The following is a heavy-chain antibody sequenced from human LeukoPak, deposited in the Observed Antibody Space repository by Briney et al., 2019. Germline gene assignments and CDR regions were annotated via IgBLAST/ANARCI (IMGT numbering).Heavy chain of an antibody. J-gene: IGHJ4*02. CDR1: GFTFSSYT. Sequence: PGGSLRLSCAASGFTFSSYTMSWVRQAPGKGLEWVSAISGSSGNTYYADSVKGRFTISRDNAKNTLYLQMNSLRAEDTAVYYCAKYSSGWYVQYYFDYWGQGTLVTVSS. CDR3: AKYSSGWYVQYYFDY. CDR2: ISGSSGNT. V-gene: IGHV3-23*01. D-gene: IGHD6-19*01.